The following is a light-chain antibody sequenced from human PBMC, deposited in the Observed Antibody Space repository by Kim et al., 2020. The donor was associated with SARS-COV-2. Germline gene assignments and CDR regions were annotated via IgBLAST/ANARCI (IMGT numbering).Light chain of an antibody. CDR1: QSVRSGH. J-gene: IGKJ1*01. CDR2: GAS. V-gene: IGKV3-20*01. Sequence: EIVLTQSPGTLSLSPGERATLSCRASQSVRSGHLAWYQQKPGQAPRLLIYGASNRVTGIPDRFSGSESGTGFTLTISRLEPEDFAVYYCQQYDKSPWTFGQGTKVDIK. CDR3: QQYDKSPWT.